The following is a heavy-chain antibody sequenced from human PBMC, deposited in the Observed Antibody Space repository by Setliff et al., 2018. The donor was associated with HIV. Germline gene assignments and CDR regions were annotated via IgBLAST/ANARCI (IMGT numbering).Heavy chain of an antibody. CDR1: GGSFSSFA. CDR3: ARGRWLQSFDY. J-gene: IGHJ4*02. Sequence: RASVKVSCKVSGGSFSSFAISWVRQAPGHGLEWMGGIIPVSGTTNYAQKVQGRVTLSADESTSTAYMQLSSLTSEDTAVYYCARGRWLQSFDYWGQGTLVTSPQ. D-gene: IGHD5-12*01. CDR2: IIPVSGTT. V-gene: IGHV1-69*13.